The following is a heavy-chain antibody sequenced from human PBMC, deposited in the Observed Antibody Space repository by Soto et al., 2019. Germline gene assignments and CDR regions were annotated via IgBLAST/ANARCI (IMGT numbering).Heavy chain of an antibody. D-gene: IGHD4-4*01. V-gene: IGHV1-69*13. CDR1: GGTFSSYA. CDR2: IIPIFGTA. J-gene: IGHJ5*02. Sequence: GASVKVSCKASGGTFSSYAISWVRQAPGQGLEWMGGIIPIFGTANYAQKFQGRVTITADESTSTAYMELSSLRSEDTAVYYCAAPYDYSNSGVSWFDPWGQGTLVTVSS. CDR3: AAPYDYSNSGVSWFDP.